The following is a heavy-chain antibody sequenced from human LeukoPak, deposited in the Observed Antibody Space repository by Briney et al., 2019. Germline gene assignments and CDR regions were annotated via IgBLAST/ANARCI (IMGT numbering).Heavy chain of an antibody. V-gene: IGHV3-30-3*01. D-gene: IGHD1-26*01. CDR3: ARDQEVGATPYYYYYGMDV. J-gene: IGHJ6*02. CDR2: ISYDGSEK. CDR1: GFTFSSYP. Sequence: GRSLRLSCAASGFTFSSYPMHWVRQAPGKGLEWVAVISYDGSEKHYADPVKGRFTISRDNSKNTLYLQMNSLRAEDTAVYYCARDQEVGATPYYYYYGMDVWGQGTTVTVSS.